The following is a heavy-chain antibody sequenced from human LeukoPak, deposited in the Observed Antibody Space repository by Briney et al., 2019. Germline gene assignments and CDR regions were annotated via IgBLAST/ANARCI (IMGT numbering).Heavy chain of an antibody. CDR2: IYYSGST. CDR3: ARAPYYYDSSGYYSDAFDI. D-gene: IGHD3-22*01. CDR1: GGSISSGGYY. Sequence: PSETLSLTCTVSGGSISSGGYYWSWIRQHPGKGLEWIGYIYYSGSTYYNPSLKSRVTISVDTSKNQFSLKLSSVTAADTAVYYCARAPYYYDSSGYYSDAFDIWGQGTMVTVSS. V-gene: IGHV4-31*03. J-gene: IGHJ3*02.